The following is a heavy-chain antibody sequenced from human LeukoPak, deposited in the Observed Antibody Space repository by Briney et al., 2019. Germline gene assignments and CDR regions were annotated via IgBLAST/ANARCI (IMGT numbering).Heavy chain of an antibody. D-gene: IGHD3-10*01. J-gene: IGHJ4*02. CDR3: ARSGVRFDY. V-gene: IGHV4-39*01. CDR1: GDSISSSSYY. CDR2: VYYSGRT. Sequence: SETLSLTCTVSGDSISSSSYYWGWIRQPPGKGLEWIASVYYSGRTYHNPSLRSRVTISVDTSKNQFSLNLSSVTAADTAVYYCARSGVRFDYWGQGTLVTVSS.